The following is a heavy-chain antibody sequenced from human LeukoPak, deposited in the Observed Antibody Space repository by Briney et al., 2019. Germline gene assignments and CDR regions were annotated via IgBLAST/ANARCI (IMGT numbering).Heavy chain of an antibody. V-gene: IGHV3-23*01. CDR1: GFTFSSYA. J-gene: IGHJ4*02. D-gene: IGHD2-2*01. CDR2: ISGSGGST. CDR3: AKSPSAASGNGDY. Sequence: GGSLRLSCAASGFTFSSYAMSWVRQAPGKGLEWVSAISGSGGSTYYADSVKGRFTISRDNSKNTQYLQMNSLRAEDTAVYYCAKSPSAASGNGDYWGQGTLVTVSS.